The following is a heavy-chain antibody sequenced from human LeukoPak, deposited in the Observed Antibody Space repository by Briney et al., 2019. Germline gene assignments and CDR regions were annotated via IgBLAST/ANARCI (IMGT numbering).Heavy chain of an antibody. J-gene: IGHJ4*02. D-gene: IGHD3-10*02. Sequence: GGSLRLSCAASGFTFDDYAMHWVRQAPGKGLEWVSGISWKSGSLGYADSVKGRFTISRDNAKNSLYLQMNSLRAEDTALYHCAKDRAFMLPGAYFDYWGQGTLVTVSS. V-gene: IGHV3-9*01. CDR2: ISWKSGSL. CDR1: GFTFDDYA. CDR3: AKDRAFMLPGAYFDY.